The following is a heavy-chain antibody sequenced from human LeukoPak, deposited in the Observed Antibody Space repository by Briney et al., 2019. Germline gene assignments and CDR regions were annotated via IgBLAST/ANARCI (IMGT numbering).Heavy chain of an antibody. CDR2: INSDGSST. J-gene: IGHJ3*01. CDR3: ASLGGSNALDF. V-gene: IGHV3-74*01. Sequence: PGGSLRLTFAASGFTFSSCRVHWVRQAPGKGLVWVSPINSDGSSTSYADSVKGRFTISRDNAKNTLSLQMNSLRAEDTAVYYCASLGGSNALDFWGQGTMVIVSS. CDR1: GFTFSSCR. D-gene: IGHD1-26*01.